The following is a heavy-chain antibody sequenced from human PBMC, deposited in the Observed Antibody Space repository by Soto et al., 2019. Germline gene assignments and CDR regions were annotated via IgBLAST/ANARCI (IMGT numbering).Heavy chain of an antibody. Sequence: HPGGSLRLSCTASGFAFSGYWMHWVRQAPGKGLVCVSRINADGSVTYYADSVKGRFTISRDNAKNTMYLQMDSLRAEDTAVYYCGRDGSWDGHQIDYWGQGTLVTVS. J-gene: IGHJ4*02. CDR3: GRDGSWDGHQIDY. CDR1: GFAFSGYW. D-gene: IGHD1-1*01. V-gene: IGHV3-74*01. CDR2: INADGSVT.